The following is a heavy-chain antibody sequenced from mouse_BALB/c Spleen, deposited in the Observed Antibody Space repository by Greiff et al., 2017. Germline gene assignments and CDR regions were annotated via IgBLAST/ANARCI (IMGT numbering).Heavy chain of an antibody. J-gene: IGHJ4*01. CDR1: GFSLTGYG. CDR2: LWGDGST. CDR3: ASGVYAMDY. D-gene: IGHD1-1*02. V-gene: IGHV2-6-7*01. Sequence: VKLMESGPGLVAPSQSLSITCTVSGFSLTGYGVNWVRQTPGKGLEWLVMLWGDGSTDYNSALKSRLSISKDNSKSQVFLKMNSLQTDDTARYYCASGVYAMDYWGQGTSVTVSS.